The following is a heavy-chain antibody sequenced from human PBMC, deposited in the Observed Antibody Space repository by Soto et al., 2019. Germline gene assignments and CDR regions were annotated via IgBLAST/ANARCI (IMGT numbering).Heavy chain of an antibody. Sequence: VGSLRLSCAASGFTFSSYAMSWVRQAPGKGLEWVSAISGSGGSTYYADSVKGRFTISRDNSKNTLYLQMNSLRAEDTAVYYCAKFPFLVWSFDYWGQGTLVTVSS. CDR2: ISGSGGST. J-gene: IGHJ4*02. CDR3: AKFPFLVWSFDY. CDR1: GFTFSSYA. V-gene: IGHV3-23*01. D-gene: IGHD3-3*01.